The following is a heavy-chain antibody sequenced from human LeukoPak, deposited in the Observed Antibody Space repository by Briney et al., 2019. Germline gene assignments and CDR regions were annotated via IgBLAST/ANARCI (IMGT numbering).Heavy chain of an antibody. D-gene: IGHD2-21*02. Sequence: PSETLSLTCTVSGGFISSSSYYWGWIRQPPGKGLEWIGSIYYSGSTYYNPSLKSRVTISVDTSKNQFSLKLSSVTAADTAVYYCARTLPPRPVTAPFDYWGQGTLVTVSS. CDR3: ARTLPPRPVTAPFDY. CDR2: IYYSGST. CDR1: GGFISSSSYY. V-gene: IGHV4-39*07. J-gene: IGHJ4*02.